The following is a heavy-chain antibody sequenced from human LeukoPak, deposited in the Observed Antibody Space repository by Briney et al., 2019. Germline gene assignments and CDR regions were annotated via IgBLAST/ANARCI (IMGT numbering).Heavy chain of an antibody. CDR1: GFTFSSYS. D-gene: IGHD5-18*01. CDR2: IRSSSSTI. Sequence: PGGSLRLSCAASGFTFSSYSMNWVRQAPGKGREWVSYIRSSSSTIYYADSVKGRFTISRDNAKNSLYLQMNSLRDEDTAVYYCARDGIQLWTGAFDYWGQGTLVTVSS. CDR3: ARDGIQLWTGAFDY. J-gene: IGHJ4*02. V-gene: IGHV3-48*02.